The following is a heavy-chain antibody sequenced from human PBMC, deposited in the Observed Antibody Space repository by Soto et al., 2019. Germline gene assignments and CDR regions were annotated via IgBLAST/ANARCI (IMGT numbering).Heavy chain of an antibody. V-gene: IGHV4-31*11. CDR2: IYYSGST. D-gene: IGHD3-10*01. J-gene: IGHJ3*02. CDR1: GGSFSGYY. Sequence: TLSLTCAVYGGSFSGYYWSWIRQHPGKGLEWIGYIYYSGSTYYNPSLKSRVTISVDTSKNQFSLKLSSVTAADTAVYYRARDGAGSGYDAFDIWGQGTMVTV. CDR3: ARDGAGSGYDAFDI.